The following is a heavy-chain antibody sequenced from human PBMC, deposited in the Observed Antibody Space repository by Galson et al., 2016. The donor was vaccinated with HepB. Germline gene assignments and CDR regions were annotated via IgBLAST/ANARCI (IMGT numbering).Heavy chain of an antibody. CDR2: LNWNGGST. V-gene: IGHV3-20*04. Sequence: SLRLSCAASGFTFDDYGMNWVRQAPGKGLEWVSGLNWNGGSTAHADSVKGRFTISRDNAKNSLYLQMNSLGAEDTALYYCARGNYVWGNYRYTLDYWGQGTLVTVSS. CDR3: ARGNYVWGNYRYTLDY. CDR1: GFTFDDYG. D-gene: IGHD3-16*02. J-gene: IGHJ4*02.